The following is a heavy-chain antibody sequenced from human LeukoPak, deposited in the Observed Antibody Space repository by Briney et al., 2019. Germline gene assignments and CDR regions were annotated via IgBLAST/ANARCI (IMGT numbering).Heavy chain of an antibody. D-gene: IGHD5-18*01. V-gene: IGHV3-23*01. CDR1: GFTFSSYA. CDR3: AREPGVYSLEPYFDY. Sequence: PGGSLRLSCAASGFTFSSYAMSWVRQAPGKGLEWVSAISGSGGSTYYADSVKGRFTISRDNSKNTLYLQMNSLRAEDTAVYYCAREPGVYSLEPYFDYWGQGTLVTVSS. J-gene: IGHJ4*02. CDR2: ISGSGGST.